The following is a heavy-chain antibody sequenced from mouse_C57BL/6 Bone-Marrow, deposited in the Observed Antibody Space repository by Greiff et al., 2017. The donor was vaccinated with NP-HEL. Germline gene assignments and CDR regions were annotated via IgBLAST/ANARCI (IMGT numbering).Heavy chain of an antibody. CDR2: IYPGDGDT. Sequence: QVQLQQSGPELVKPGASVKISCKASGYAFSSSWINWVKQRPGKGLEWIGRIYPGDGDTNYNGKFKGKATLTADKSSSTAYMQLSSLTSEDSAVYFCARLSGYFSYWYFDVWGTGTTVTVSS. D-gene: IGHD2-3*01. CDR3: ARLSGYFSYWYFDV. V-gene: IGHV1-82*01. CDR1: GYAFSSSW. J-gene: IGHJ1*03.